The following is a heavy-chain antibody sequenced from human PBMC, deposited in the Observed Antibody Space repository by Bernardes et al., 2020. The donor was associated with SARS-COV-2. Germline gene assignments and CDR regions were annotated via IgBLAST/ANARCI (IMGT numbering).Heavy chain of an antibody. V-gene: IGHV3-23*01. CDR3: AKDYCGGDCDFFDY. J-gene: IGHJ4*02. CDR1: GFTLSSYA. CDR2: ISGDADDT. D-gene: IGHD2-21*02. Sequence: GSLSPSCAASGFTLSSYARSWVRPAPGQGLEWVSGISGDADDTYYADSVKGRFTISRDNSMNTLFLQMNSLRADDTAVYYCAKDYCGGDCDFFDYWGQGTLVSVSS.